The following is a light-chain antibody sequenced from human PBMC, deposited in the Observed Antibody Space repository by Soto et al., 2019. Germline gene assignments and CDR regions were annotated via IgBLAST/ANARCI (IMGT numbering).Light chain of an antibody. Sequence: EIVITQSPGPLSLSDGERATLSCRASQSVTSNYLAWYQQNPGQAHKLLIFGAYIRDTGIQDRFRGSGSGTDFTLTIRRLEPEDFAVYYCKQYGISPGTFGQGTKVDIK. CDR2: GAY. CDR3: KQYGISPGT. CDR1: QSVTSNY. J-gene: IGKJ1*01. V-gene: IGKV3-20*01.